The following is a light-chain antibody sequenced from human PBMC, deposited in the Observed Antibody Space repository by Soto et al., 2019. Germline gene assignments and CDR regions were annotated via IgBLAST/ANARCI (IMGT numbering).Light chain of an antibody. Sequence: QSELTQPPSVSGSAGQSVTISCTGTSSDVGGYNYVSWYQQHPGKAPKLMIYEVSKRPSGVPDRFSGSKSGNTASLTVSGLQAEDEADYYCTSYAGSNNFFYVFGTGTKVTVL. V-gene: IGLV2-8*01. J-gene: IGLJ1*01. CDR3: TSYAGSNNFFYV. CDR1: SSDVGGYNY. CDR2: EVS.